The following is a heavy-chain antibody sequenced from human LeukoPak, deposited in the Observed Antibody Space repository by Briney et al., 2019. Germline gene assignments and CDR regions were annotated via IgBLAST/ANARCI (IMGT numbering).Heavy chain of an antibody. Sequence: ASVKVSCKASGYTFTRYDINWVRQATGQGLEWMGWMNPNSGNTGYAQKFQGRVTMTRNTSISTAYMELSSLRSEDTAVYYCARARIVGATTEEDYWGQGTLVTVSS. J-gene: IGHJ4*02. CDR1: GYTFTRYD. CDR3: ARARIVGATTEEDY. CDR2: MNPNSGNT. V-gene: IGHV1-8*01. D-gene: IGHD1-26*01.